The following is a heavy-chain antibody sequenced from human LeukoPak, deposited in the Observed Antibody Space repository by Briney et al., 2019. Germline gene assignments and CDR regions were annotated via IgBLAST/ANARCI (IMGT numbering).Heavy chain of an antibody. D-gene: IGHD3/OR15-3a*01. Sequence: SETLSLTCTVSGGSISSHYWSWIRQPPGKGLEWIGYIYYSGSTNYNPSLKSRVTISVDTSKNQFSPKLSSVTAADTAVYYCATYDFGIGFDYWGQGTLVTVSS. J-gene: IGHJ4*02. V-gene: IGHV4-59*11. CDR3: ATYDFGIGFDY. CDR1: GGSISSHY. CDR2: IYYSGST.